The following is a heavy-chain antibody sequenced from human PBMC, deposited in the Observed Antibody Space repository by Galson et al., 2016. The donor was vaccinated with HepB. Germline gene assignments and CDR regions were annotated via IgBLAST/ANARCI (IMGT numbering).Heavy chain of an antibody. J-gene: IGHJ4*02. CDR3: ARETPYHTGSYSDY. Sequence: SLRLSCAASRFTFSSYSMNWVRQAPGKGLEWVSYISSSGSTMFYAGSVKGRFTISRDDAQKSLYLQMNSLRAEDTALYYCARETPYHTGSYSDYWGQGTLVTVSS. V-gene: IGHV3-48*01. D-gene: IGHD3-10*01. CDR1: RFTFSSYS. CDR2: ISSSGSTM.